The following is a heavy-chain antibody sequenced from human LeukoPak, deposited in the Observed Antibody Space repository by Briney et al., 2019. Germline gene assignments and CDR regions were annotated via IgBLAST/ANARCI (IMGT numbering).Heavy chain of an antibody. V-gene: IGHV3-9*01. J-gene: IGHJ5*02. Sequence: GGSLRLSCAASGFTFDKYVMHWVRQAPGKGLEWVSGISYNSGRIAYADSVKGRFTISRDNAKNSLDLQMNSLRVEDTALYYCAKDIYSTGWNYFDTWGQGTLVTVSS. CDR2: ISYNSGRI. D-gene: IGHD6-19*01. CDR3: AKDIYSTGWNYFDT. CDR1: GFTFDKYV.